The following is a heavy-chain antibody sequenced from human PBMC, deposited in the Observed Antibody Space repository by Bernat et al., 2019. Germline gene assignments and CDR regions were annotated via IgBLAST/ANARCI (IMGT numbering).Heavy chain of an antibody. CDR1: GFTFNTYW. Sequence: EVQLVESGGGLVQPGGPLRLSCVASGFTFNTYWMHWVRQAPGKGLVWVSRIDSDGGNTAYADSVAGRFTISRDNAKNTLYLQMNSLRVEDTAVYYCARPYSSGWFNWFDPWGQGTLVTVSS. CDR3: ARPYSSGWFNWFDP. CDR2: IDSDGGNT. V-gene: IGHV3-74*01. J-gene: IGHJ5*02. D-gene: IGHD6-19*01.